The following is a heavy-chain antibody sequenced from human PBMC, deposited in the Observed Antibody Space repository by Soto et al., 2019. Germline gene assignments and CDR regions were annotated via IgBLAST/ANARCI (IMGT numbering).Heavy chain of an antibody. CDR2: ISYDGTIQ. Sequence: ESGGGVVQPGRSLRLSCAASGFIFINYGMHWVRQAPGKGLEWLAVISYDGTIQYYVDSVKGLFTISRDNSNNTLFLQMNSLRPEDTAVYFCAKSRPGSSWYEGDSWGQGTLVTVSS. V-gene: IGHV3-30*18. D-gene: IGHD6-13*01. CDR3: AKSRPGSSWYEGDS. J-gene: IGHJ4*02. CDR1: GFIFINYG.